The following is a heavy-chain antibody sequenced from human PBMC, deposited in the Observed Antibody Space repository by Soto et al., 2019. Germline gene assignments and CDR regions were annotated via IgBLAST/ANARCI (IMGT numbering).Heavy chain of an antibody. CDR2: ISAYNGNT. D-gene: IGHD6-19*01. J-gene: IGHJ3*02. CDR3: ARDKKKYSSGWWAFDI. Sequence: ASVKVSCTASGYTFTSYGISWVRQDPGQGLEWMGWISAYNGNTNYAQKLQGRVTMTTDTSTSTAYMELRSLRSDDTAVYYCARDKKKYSSGWWAFDIWGQGTMVTVSS. CDR1: GYTFTSYG. V-gene: IGHV1-18*01.